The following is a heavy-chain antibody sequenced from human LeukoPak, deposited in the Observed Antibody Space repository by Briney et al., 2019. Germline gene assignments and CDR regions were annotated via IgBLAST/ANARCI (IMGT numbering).Heavy chain of an antibody. J-gene: IGHJ4*02. Sequence: PGGSLRLSCAASGFTFSSYGMTWVRQAPGKGLEWVSGISGSGGSTSYADSVKGRFTISRDTSKNTLYLQMNSLRAEDTAVYYCAKGPYGSGSYSWDGDWGQGTLVTVSS. D-gene: IGHD3-10*01. CDR1: GFTFSSYG. CDR2: ISGSGGST. V-gene: IGHV3-23*01. CDR3: AKGPYGSGSYSWDGD.